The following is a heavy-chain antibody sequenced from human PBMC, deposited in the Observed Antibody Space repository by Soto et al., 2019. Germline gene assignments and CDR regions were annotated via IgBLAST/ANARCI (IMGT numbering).Heavy chain of an antibody. CDR3: ARGWSSGWLNDY. J-gene: IGHJ4*02. D-gene: IGHD6-19*01. CDR2: ISSSSSTI. V-gene: IGHV3-48*02. Sequence: EVQLVESGGGLVQPGGSLRLSCAASGFTFSSYSVNWVRQAPGKGLEWVSYISSSSSTIHYADSVKGRFTISRDNAKNSVYLPMNSLRDEDTAVYSCARGWSSGWLNDYWGQGTLVTVSS. CDR1: GFTFSSYS.